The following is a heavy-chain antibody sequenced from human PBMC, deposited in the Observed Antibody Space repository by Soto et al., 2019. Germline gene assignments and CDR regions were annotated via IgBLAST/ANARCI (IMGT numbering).Heavy chain of an antibody. CDR1: GYTFTGYA. D-gene: IGHD6-19*01. Sequence: QVQLVQSGAEEKKPGASVKVSCKASGYTFTGYAMHWVRQAPGQRLEWMGWINAGNGDTKYSQKFQGRVTITRDTSAGAAYMELSSLSSEDTAVYYCARAVAVPADFDYWCQGTLVTVSS. CDR2: INAGNGDT. V-gene: IGHV1-3*05. J-gene: IGHJ4*02. CDR3: ARAVAVPADFDY.